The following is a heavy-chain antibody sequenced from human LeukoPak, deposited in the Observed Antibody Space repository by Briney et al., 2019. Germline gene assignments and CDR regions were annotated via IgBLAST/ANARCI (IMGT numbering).Heavy chain of an antibody. CDR2: ISGSGGST. CDR3: AEVEASYGDYYFDY. Sequence: GGSLRLSCAASGFTFSSYAMSWVRQAPGKGLEWVSAISGSGGSTYYADSVKGRFTISRDNSKNTLYLQMNSLRAEDTAVYYCAEVEASYGDYYFDYWGQGTLVTVSS. V-gene: IGHV3-23*01. D-gene: IGHD4-17*01. CDR1: GFTFSSYA. J-gene: IGHJ4*02.